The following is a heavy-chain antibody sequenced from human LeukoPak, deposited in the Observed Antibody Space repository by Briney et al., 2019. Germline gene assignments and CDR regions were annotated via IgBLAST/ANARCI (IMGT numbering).Heavy chain of an antibody. CDR2: ISAYSGNT. D-gene: IGHD3-10*01. J-gene: IGHJ4*02. Sequence: ASVKVSCKASGGTFSSYAISWVRQAPGQGLEWMGWISAYSGNTNYAQKLQGRVTTTTDRSTSTAYMELRSLRSDDTAVYFCARAKTLNYYGSGSYPYYFDNWGQGILVTVSS. V-gene: IGHV1-18*01. CDR1: GGTFSSYA. CDR3: ARAKTLNYYGSGSYPYYFDN.